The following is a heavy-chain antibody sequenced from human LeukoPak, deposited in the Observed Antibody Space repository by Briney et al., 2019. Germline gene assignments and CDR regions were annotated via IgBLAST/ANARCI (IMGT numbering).Heavy chain of an antibody. CDR1: GFTFGNYA. J-gene: IGHJ4*02. Sequence: PGGSLRLSCAASGFTFGNYALSWVRQAPGKGLEWVSGVSGSGTTTYYADSVKGRFTISRDNSKNTLYLQMNSLRAGDTAVYYCARADRSSWFLFDYWGQGTLVTVSS. CDR3: ARADRSSWFLFDY. D-gene: IGHD6-13*01. CDR2: VSGSGTTT. V-gene: IGHV3-23*01.